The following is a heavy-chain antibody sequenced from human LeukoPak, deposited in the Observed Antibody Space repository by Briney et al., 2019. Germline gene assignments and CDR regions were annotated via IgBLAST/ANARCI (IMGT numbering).Heavy chain of an antibody. CDR1: GFTFSSYE. CDR2: ISSRGSTI. D-gene: IGHD3-3*01. J-gene: IGHJ6*02. Sequence: GGSLRLSCAASGFTFSSYEMNWVRQAPGKGLEWVSYISSRGSTIYYADSVKGRFTISRDNAKNSLYLQMNSLRAEDTAVYYCARGSGTIFGVVIIRGVDVWGQGTTVTVSS. V-gene: IGHV3-48*03. CDR3: ARGSGTIFGVVIIRGVDV.